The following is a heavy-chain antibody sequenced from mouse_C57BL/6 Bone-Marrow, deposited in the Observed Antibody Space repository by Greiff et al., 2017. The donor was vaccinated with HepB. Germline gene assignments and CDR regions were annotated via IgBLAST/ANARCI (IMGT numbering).Heavy chain of an antibody. V-gene: IGHV1-69*01. D-gene: IGHD1-1*01. CDR3: ARELGVVAHFDY. CDR1: GYTFTSYW. J-gene: IGHJ2*01. CDR2: IDPSDSYT. Sequence: QVQLQQPGAELVMPGASVKLSCKASGYTFTSYWMHWVKQRPGRGLEWIGEIDPSDSYTNDNQKFKGKSTLTVDKSSSTAYMQLSSLTSEDSAVYYCARELGVVAHFDYWGQGTTLTVSS.